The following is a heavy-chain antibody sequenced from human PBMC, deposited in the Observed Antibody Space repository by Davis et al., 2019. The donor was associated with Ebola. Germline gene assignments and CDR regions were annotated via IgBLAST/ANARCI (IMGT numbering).Heavy chain of an antibody. V-gene: IGHV3-72*01. CDR1: GFTFSDHY. J-gene: IGHJ4*02. D-gene: IGHD6-19*01. CDR2: TRNKANSYTT. CDR3: ARDRGMIAVAGTADY. Sequence: GSLRLSCAASGFTFSDHYMDWVRQAPGKGLEWVGRTRNKANSYTTEYAASVKGRFTISRDDSKNSLYLQMDSLKTEDTAVYYCARDRGMIAVAGTADYWGQGTLVTVSS.